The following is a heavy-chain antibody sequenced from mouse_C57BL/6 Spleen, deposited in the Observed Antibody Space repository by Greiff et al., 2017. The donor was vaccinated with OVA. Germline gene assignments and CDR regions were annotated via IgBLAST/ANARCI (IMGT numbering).Heavy chain of an antibody. CDR2: SSSGGSYT. J-gene: IGHJ4*01. CDR1: GFTFSSYG. Sequence: EVKLMESGGDLVKPGGSLKLSCAASGFTFSSYGMSWVRQTPDKRLEWVATSSSGGSYTYYPDSVKGRFTISRDNAKNTLYLQMSSLKSEDTAMYYCARHYGSSFYYYAMDYWGQGTSVTVSS. CDR3: ARHYGSSFYYYAMDY. V-gene: IGHV5-6*01. D-gene: IGHD1-1*01.